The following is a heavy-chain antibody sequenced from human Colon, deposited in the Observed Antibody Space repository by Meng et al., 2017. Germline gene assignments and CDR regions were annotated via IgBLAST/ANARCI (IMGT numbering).Heavy chain of an antibody. J-gene: IGHJ4*02. CDR3: ARDIRYNGYGCYFDY. D-gene: IGHD5-12*01. CDR1: GGSVSSGSYY. CDR2: IYYSGST. Sequence: SETLSLTCTVSGGSVSSGSYYWSWIRQPPGKELEWIGYIYYSGSTNYNPSLKSRVTISVDTSKNQFSPKLSSVTAADTAVYYCARDIRYNGYGCYFDYWGQGTLVTVSS. V-gene: IGHV4-61*01.